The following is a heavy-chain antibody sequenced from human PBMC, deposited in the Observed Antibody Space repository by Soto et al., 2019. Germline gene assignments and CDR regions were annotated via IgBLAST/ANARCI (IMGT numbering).Heavy chain of an antibody. V-gene: IGHV4-30-4*01. J-gene: IGHJ6*02. CDR2: IYYSGST. Sequence: SETLSLTCTVSGGSISSGDYYWSWIRQPPGKGLEWIGYIYYSGSTYYNPSLKSRVTISVDTSKNQFSLKLSSVTAADTAVYYCARDEDSSSGPYYYGMDVWGQGTTVTVS. CDR3: ARDEDSSSGPYYYGMDV. D-gene: IGHD6-6*01. CDR1: GGSISSGDYY.